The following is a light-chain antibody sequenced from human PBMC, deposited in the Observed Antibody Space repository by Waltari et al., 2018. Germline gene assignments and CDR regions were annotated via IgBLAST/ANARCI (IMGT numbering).Light chain of an antibody. CDR1: TGPVNCCHY. CDR3: LLSYSGNWV. V-gene: IGLV7-46*01. Sequence: QAVVTQEPSLTVSPGGTVPRPLSPSTGPVNCCHYPYWFQQKPGQAPRTLIYATTNKHSWTPARFSGSLLGGKAALTLSGAQPEDEAEYFCLLSYSGNWVFGGGTKLTVL. J-gene: IGLJ3*02. CDR2: ATT.